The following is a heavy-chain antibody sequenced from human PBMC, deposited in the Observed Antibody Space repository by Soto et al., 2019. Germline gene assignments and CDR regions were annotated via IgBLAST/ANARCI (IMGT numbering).Heavy chain of an antibody. D-gene: IGHD1-26*01. CDR2: INPNTGGT. CDR3: ATVEASGSHDQRRY. J-gene: IGHJ4*02. V-gene: IGHV1-2*02. CDR1: GYTFTGYY. Sequence: ASVKVSCKASGYTFTGYYVHWVRQAPGQGLEWMGWINPNTGGTNYAQKFQGRVTMTSDTSITTAYMELSRLRSDDAAVYYCATVEASGSHDQRRYWGQGTLFTASS.